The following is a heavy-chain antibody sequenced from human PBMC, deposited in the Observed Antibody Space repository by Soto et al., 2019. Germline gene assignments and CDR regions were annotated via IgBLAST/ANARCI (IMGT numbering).Heavy chain of an antibody. CDR1: GYTFTGYY. J-gene: IGHJ4*02. Sequence: QVQLVQSGAEVKKPGASVKVSCKASGYTFTGYYMHWVRQAPGQGLEWMGWINPNSGGTNYAQKLQGWVTMTRDTSISTAYMELSRLRSDDTAVYYCARDRCSGGSCYLDYWGQGTLVTVSS. CDR2: INPNSGGT. V-gene: IGHV1-2*04. CDR3: ARDRCSGGSCYLDY. D-gene: IGHD2-15*01.